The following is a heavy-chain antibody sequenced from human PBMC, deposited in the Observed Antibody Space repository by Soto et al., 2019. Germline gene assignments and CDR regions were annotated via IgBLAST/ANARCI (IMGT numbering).Heavy chain of an antibody. V-gene: IGHV4-30-4*01. CDR1: GASITSVDYY. CDR3: AGALGILAGYYSP. Sequence: PSETLSLTCTVSGASITSVDYYWSWIRQSPGTGLEWIGYIYYRGTSYYNPSLKSRVSMSVDTSKNQFSLKLQSVTAADTAVYYCAGALGILAGYYSPWGQGTLVTVSS. J-gene: IGHJ5*01. CDR2: IYYRGTS. D-gene: IGHD3-9*01.